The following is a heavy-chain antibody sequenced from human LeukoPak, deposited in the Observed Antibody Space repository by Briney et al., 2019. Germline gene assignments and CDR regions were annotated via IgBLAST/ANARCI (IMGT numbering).Heavy chain of an antibody. Sequence: SETLSLTCTVSGGSISRYYWSWIRQPPGKGLEWIGYIYYSGSTNYNPSLKSRVTISVDTSKNQFSLKLSSVTAADTAVYYCAREGELSRFDPWGQGTLVTVSS. J-gene: IGHJ5*02. CDR2: IYYSGST. CDR1: GGSISRYY. D-gene: IGHD3-16*02. V-gene: IGHV4-59*01. CDR3: AREGELSRFDP.